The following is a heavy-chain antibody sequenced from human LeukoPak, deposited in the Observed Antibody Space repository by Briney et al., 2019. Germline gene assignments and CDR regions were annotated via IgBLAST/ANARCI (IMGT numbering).Heavy chain of an antibody. CDR1: GDSIDSYY. V-gene: IGHV4-59*12. Sequence: PSETLSLTCTVSGDSIDSYYWSWIRQPPGKGLEWIGYIYYRGTTSYNPFLESRVTISVDTSKNQFSLKLNSVTAADTAVYYCARLPRYGGYDHFDYWGQGILVIVSS. CDR2: IYYRGTT. CDR3: ARLPRYGGYDHFDY. D-gene: IGHD5-12*01. J-gene: IGHJ4*02.